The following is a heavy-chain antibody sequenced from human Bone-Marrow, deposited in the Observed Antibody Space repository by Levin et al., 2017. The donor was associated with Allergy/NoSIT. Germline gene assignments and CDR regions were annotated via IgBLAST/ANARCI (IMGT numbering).Heavy chain of an antibody. Sequence: ASVKVSCKASGYTFTSYGLSWVRQAPGQGLEWMGWISAYNGNTNYAQKLQGRVTMTTDTSTSTAFMELRSLRSDDTAVYYCAREGRLYSSGWYCDYWGRGTQVTVSS. J-gene: IGHJ4*02. CDR2: ISAYNGNT. V-gene: IGHV1-18*01. CDR1: GYTFTSYG. D-gene: IGHD6-19*01. CDR3: AREGRLYSSGWYCDY.